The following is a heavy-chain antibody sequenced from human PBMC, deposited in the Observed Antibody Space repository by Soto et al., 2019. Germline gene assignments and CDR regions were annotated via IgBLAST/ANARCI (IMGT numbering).Heavy chain of an antibody. CDR2: INHSGST. Sequence: SETLSLTCAVYGGSFSGYYWSWIRQPPGKGLEWIGEINHSGSTNYNPSLKSRVTISVDTSKNQFSLKLSSVTAADTAVYYCARVGKNWGSYLAHFDYWGQGTLVTVPQ. CDR1: GGSFSGYY. V-gene: IGHV4-34*01. J-gene: IGHJ4*02. CDR3: ARVGKNWGSYLAHFDY. D-gene: IGHD3-16*01.